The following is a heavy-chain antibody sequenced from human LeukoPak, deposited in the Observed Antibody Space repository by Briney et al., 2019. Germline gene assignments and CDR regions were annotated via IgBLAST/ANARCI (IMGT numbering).Heavy chain of an antibody. CDR2: IYYPVDT. V-gene: IGHV4-59*01. CDR3: ARRRYYDSSGYNPIYYFDY. CDR1: GDSFIGSY. J-gene: IGHJ4*02. D-gene: IGHD3-22*01. Sequence: SETLSLTCTVSGDSFIGSYWSWLRQATGKGLEWIGYIYYPVDTNYNPSLQSRVTMSVDISKKQFSLRLTSVSAADTAVYYCARRRYYDSSGYNPIYYFDYWGQGILVTVSS.